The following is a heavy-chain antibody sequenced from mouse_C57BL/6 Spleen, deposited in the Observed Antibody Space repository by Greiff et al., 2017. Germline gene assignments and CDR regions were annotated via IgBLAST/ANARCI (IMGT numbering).Heavy chain of an antibody. D-gene: IGHD1-1*01. J-gene: IGHJ3*01. CDR3: AYYGSSYGFAY. Sequence: QVHVKQSGAELVRPGTSVKMSCKASGYTFTNYWIGWAKQRPGHGLEWIGDIYPGGGYTNYNEKFKGKATLTADKSSSTAYMQFSSLTSEDSAIYYCAYYGSSYGFAYWGQGTLVTVSA. V-gene: IGHV1-63*01. CDR2: IYPGGGYT. CDR1: GYTFTNYW.